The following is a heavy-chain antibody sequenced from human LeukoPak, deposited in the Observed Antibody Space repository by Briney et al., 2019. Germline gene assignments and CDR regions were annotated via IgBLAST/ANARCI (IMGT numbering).Heavy chain of an antibody. V-gene: IGHV4-38-2*02. Sequence: SETLSLTCTVSGYSISSGYYWGWIRQPPEKGLEWIGSIYHSGSTYYNPSLKSRVTISVDTSKNQFSLKLSSVTAADTAVYYCARDEGSGVALDYWGQGTLVTVSS. CDR1: GYSISSGYY. J-gene: IGHJ4*02. CDR2: IYHSGST. D-gene: IGHD3-10*01. CDR3: ARDEGSGVALDY.